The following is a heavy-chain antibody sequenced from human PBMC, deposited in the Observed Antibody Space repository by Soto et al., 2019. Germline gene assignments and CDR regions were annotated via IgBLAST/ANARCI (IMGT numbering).Heavy chain of an antibody. CDR1: GFTFSSYA. V-gene: IGHV3-30-3*01. CDR2: ISYDVSNK. CDR3: ARGRTRSPSGSGMHYGMDV. Sequence: PGGSLRLSCAASGFTFSSYAVHWVRQAPGKGLEWVAVISYDVSNKYYADSVKGRFTISRDNSKNTLYLQMNSLRAEDTAVYSCARGRTRSPSGSGMHYGMDVWGQGTTVTVSS. D-gene: IGHD3-10*01. J-gene: IGHJ6*02.